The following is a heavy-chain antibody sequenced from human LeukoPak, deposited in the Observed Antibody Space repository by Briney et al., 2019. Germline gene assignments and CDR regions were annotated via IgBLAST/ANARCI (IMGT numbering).Heavy chain of an antibody. V-gene: IGHV3-48*03. CDR3: ARDSSSWYGTPYFAY. J-gene: IGHJ4*02. Sequence: GGSLRLSCAASGFTFSSYEMNWVRQAPGKGLEWVSYISSRGSTIYYADSVKGRFTISRDNAKSSLYLQMNSLRAEDTAVYYCARDSSSWYGTPYFAYWGQGTLVTVSS. D-gene: IGHD6-13*01. CDR1: GFTFSSYE. CDR2: ISSRGSTI.